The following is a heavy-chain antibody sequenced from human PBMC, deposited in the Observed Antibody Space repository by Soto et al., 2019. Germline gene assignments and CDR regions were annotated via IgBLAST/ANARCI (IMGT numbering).Heavy chain of an antibody. D-gene: IGHD2-15*01. J-gene: IGHJ4*02. Sequence: SLRLSCAASGFTFSNYWMTWVRQSPGKGLEWVATIKEDGSEKYYGDSVQGRFTISRDNAKNSLFLQLNTLRDGDTAVYYCVRARIDYWGQGTLVTVSS. CDR2: IKEDGSEK. V-gene: IGHV3-7*03. CDR1: GFTFSNYW. CDR3: VRARIDY.